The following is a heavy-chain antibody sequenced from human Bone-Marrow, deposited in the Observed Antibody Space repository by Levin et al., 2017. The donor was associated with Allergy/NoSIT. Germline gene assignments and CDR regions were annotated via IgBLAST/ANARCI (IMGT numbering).Heavy chain of an antibody. V-gene: IGHV4-4*02. CDR3: ARESTEGSGTAYYKYYGMDV. CDR1: GASISSTNW. CDR2: IYESGST. J-gene: IGHJ6*02. D-gene: IGHD3-10*01. Sequence: SETLSLTCAVSGASISSTNWWIWVRQPPGKGLEWIGEIYESGSTNYNPSLKSRATISVDKSNNRFSLRLTSVIAADTAVYYCARESTEGSGTAYYKYYGMDVWGQGTTVTVSS.